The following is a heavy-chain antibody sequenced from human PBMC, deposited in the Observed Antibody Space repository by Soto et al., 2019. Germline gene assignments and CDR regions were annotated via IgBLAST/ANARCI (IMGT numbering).Heavy chain of an antibody. CDR1: GFTFSSYS. CDR3: ARDLGVVPDHV. V-gene: IGHV3-48*01. CDR2: ISSSSSTI. J-gene: IGHJ6*04. D-gene: IGHD3-3*01. Sequence: GGSLRLSCAASGFTFSSYSMNWVRQAPGKGLEWVSYISSSSSTIYYADSVKGRFTISRDNAKNSLYLQMNSLRAEDTAVYYCARDLGVVPDHVWGKGTTVTVSS.